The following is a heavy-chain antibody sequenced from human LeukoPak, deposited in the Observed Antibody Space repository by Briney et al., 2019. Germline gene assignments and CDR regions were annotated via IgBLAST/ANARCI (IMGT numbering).Heavy chain of an antibody. V-gene: IGHV4-59*01. Sequence: AETLSLTCTVSGGSISSYYWSWIPQPPGKGLEWIGYIYYSGSTNYNPSLKSRVTISVDTSKNQFSLKLSSVTAADTAVYYCARDGGYSYGYYYYMDVWGKGTTVTVSS. CDR1: GGSISSYY. CDR3: ARDGGYSYGYYYYMDV. D-gene: IGHD5-18*01. J-gene: IGHJ6*03. CDR2: IYYSGST.